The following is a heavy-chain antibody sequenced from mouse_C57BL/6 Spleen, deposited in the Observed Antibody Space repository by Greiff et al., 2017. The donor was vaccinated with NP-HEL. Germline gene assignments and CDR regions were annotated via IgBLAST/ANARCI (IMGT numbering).Heavy chain of an antibody. CDR3: ARDYSLYYFDY. Sequence: VQLQQSGPELVKPGASVKISCKASGYAFSSSWMNWVKQRPGKGLEWIGRIYPGDGDTNYNGKFKGKATLTADKSSSTAYMQLSSLTSEDSAVYCCARDYSLYYFDYWGQGTTLTVSS. CDR1: GYAFSSSW. J-gene: IGHJ2*01. CDR2: IYPGDGDT. V-gene: IGHV1-82*01. D-gene: IGHD2-12*01.